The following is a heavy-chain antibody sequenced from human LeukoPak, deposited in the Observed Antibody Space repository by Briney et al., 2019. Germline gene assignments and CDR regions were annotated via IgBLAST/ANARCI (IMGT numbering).Heavy chain of an antibody. CDR3: ARDRVGYYDSSGSDY. CDR1: GYTCTSYY. V-gene: IGHV1-46*01. Sequence: ASVKVSCKASGYTCTSYYMHWVRQAPGQGLEWMGIINPSGGSTSYAQKFQGRVTMTRDMSTSIVYMELSSLRSEDTAVYYCARDRVGYYDSSGSDYWGQGTLVTGSS. D-gene: IGHD3-22*01. J-gene: IGHJ4*02. CDR2: INPSGGST.